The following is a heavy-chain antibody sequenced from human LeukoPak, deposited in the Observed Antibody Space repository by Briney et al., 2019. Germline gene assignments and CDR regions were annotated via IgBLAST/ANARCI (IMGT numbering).Heavy chain of an antibody. CDR1: GFTFSSYS. CDR2: ISSSSSTI. D-gene: IGHD4-17*01. Sequence: PGGSLRLSCAASGFTFSSYSMTWVRLAPGKGLEWVSYISSSSSTIYYADSVKGRFTISRDNAKNSLYLQMNSLRDEDTAVYYCAREISATVTPYYFDYWGQGTLVTVSS. V-gene: IGHV3-48*02. CDR3: AREISATVTPYYFDY. J-gene: IGHJ4*02.